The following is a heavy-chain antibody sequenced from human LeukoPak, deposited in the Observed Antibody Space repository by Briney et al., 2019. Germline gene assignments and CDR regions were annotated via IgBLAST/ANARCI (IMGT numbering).Heavy chain of an antibody. CDR3: ARDNYDYVWGSHYYYYMDV. V-gene: IGHV4-39*07. D-gene: IGHD3-16*01. CDR1: GGSISSSSYY. CDR2: IFYSGST. J-gene: IGHJ6*03. Sequence: PSETLSLTCTVSGGSISSSSYYWGWIRQPPGKGLEWIGNIFYSGSTYYSPSLRSRVTISLDTSRNQFSLKLNSVTAADTAVYYCARDNYDYVWGSHYYYYMDVWGKGTTVTISS.